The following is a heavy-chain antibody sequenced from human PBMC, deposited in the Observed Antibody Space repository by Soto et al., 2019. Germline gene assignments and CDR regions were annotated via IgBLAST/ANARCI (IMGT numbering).Heavy chain of an antibody. CDR2: ISYDGGNK. CDR1: GFTFSNYD. V-gene: IGHV3-30*18. D-gene: IGHD3-22*01. CDR3: AKDFYYDTSGYYLDY. Sequence: PGGSLRLSCAASGFTFSNYDIHWVRQAPGKGLEWVAGISYDGGNKYYADSVKGRFTISRDASKNTLYLQMSSLRAEDTAIYYCAKDFYYDTSGYYLDYWGQGTLVTV. J-gene: IGHJ4*02.